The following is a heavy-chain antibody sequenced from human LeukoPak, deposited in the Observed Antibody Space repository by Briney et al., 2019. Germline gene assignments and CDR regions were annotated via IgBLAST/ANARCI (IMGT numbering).Heavy chain of an antibody. V-gene: IGHV3-23*01. J-gene: IGHJ4*02. CDR3: AKAEGGYCGGDCYHFDY. Sequence: GGSLRLSCVASGFTVSNNYMSWVRQAPREGLEWVSVISGSGDSTYYADSVKGRFTISRDNSKNTLYLQMNSLRAEDTAIYYCAKAEGGYCGGDCYHFDYWGQGTLVTVSS. CDR2: ISGSGDST. D-gene: IGHD2-21*02. CDR1: GFTVSNNY.